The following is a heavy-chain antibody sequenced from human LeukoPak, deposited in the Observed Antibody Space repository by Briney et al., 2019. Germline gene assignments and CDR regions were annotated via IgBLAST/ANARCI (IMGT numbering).Heavy chain of an antibody. CDR1: GGSVSSGSYY. D-gene: IGHD2-2*03. CDR3: ARDWIAFDY. Sequence: PSETLSLTCTVSGGSVSSGSYYWSWIRQPPGKGLEWIGCIYYSGSTNYNPSLKSRVTISVDTSKNQFSLKLSSVTAADTAVYYCARDWIAFDYWGQGTLVTVSS. V-gene: IGHV4-61*01. J-gene: IGHJ4*02. CDR2: IYYSGST.